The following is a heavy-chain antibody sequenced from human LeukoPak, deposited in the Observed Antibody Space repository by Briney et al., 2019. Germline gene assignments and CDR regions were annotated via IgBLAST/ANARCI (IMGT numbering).Heavy chain of an antibody. CDR2: INPNSGGT. J-gene: IGHJ4*02. V-gene: IGHV1-2*02. D-gene: IGHD3-22*01. CDR3: ARGDSSGYYYFDY. Sequence: ASVKVSCKASGYTFTGYYIHWVRQAPGQGLEWMGWINPNSGGTNYAQKFQGRVTMTRDTSISTAYMELSRLRSDDTAVYYCARGDSSGYYYFDYWGQGTLVTVSS. CDR1: GYTFTGYY.